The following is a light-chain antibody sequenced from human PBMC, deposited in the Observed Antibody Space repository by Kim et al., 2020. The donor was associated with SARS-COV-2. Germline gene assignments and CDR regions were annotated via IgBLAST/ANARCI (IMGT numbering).Light chain of an antibody. CDR1: QSISSW. V-gene: IGKV1-5*01. CDR2: DAS. Sequence: VGDRVTITWRASQSISSWLAWYQQKPGKAPKLLICDASSLESGVPSRFSGSGSGTEFSLTISSLQPDDFATYYCQQYNSYSPTLTFGGGTKVDIK. J-gene: IGKJ4*01. CDR3: QQYNSYSPTLT.